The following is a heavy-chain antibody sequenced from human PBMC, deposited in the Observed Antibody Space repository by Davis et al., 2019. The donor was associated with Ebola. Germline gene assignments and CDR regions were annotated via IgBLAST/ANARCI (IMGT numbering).Heavy chain of an antibody. CDR1: GGSFSGYY. CDR3: ARVRGVASYGYPGRFDY. J-gene: IGHJ4*02. V-gene: IGHV4-34*01. CDR2: INHRGST. Sequence: GSLRLSCAVYGGSFSGYYWSWIRQPPGKGLEWIGEINHRGSTNYNPSLRSRVTISVDTSKNQFSLKLSSVTAADTAVYYCARVRGVASYGYPGRFDYWGQGTLVTVSS. D-gene: IGHD5-18*01.